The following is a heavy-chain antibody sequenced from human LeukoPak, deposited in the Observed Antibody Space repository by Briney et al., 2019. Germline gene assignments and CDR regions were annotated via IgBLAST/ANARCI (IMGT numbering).Heavy chain of an antibody. J-gene: IGHJ3*02. CDR2: INHSGST. Sequence: PSETLSLTCAVYGGSFSGYYWSWIRQPPGKGLEWIGEINHSGSTNYNPSLKSRVTISVDTSKNQFSLKLSAVTAADTAVYYCARDRDDSFDIWGQGTMVTVSS. CDR1: GGSFSGYY. V-gene: IGHV4-34*01. CDR3: ARDRDDSFDI.